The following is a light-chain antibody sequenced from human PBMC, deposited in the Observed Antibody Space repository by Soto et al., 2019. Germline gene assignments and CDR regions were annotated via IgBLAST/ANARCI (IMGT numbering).Light chain of an antibody. V-gene: IGLV2-14*01. CDR3: SSYTSSSTYV. CDR2: DVS. CDR1: TSDVGSYNY. J-gene: IGLJ1*01. Sequence: QSVLTQPASVSGSPGQSIAISCTGTTSDVGSYNYVSWYQQHPGKAPKVIIYDVSNRPSGVSDRFSGSKSGNTAYLNISGLQAEVEADYYCSSYTSSSTYVFGGGTKLTVL.